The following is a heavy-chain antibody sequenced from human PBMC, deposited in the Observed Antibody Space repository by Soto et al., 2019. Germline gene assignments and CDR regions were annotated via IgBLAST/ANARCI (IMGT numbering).Heavy chain of an antibody. CDR1: GGSIRESGFY. CDR3: ARSLMDV. J-gene: IGHJ6*03. Sequence: QMQLQESGPGLVKPSGTLALTCTVSGGSIRESGFYWGWIRQSPGKGLEWIGSIFLSGRTHYNPSLKSRVTISVDASKNQFSLNLISVTAADTAVYYCARSLMDVWGKGTTVTVSS. CDR2: IFLSGRT. V-gene: IGHV4-39*01.